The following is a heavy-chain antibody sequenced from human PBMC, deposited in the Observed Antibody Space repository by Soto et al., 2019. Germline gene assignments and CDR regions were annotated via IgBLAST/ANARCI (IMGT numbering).Heavy chain of an antibody. D-gene: IGHD6-13*01. J-gene: IGHJ5*02. CDR2: IIPILGIA. Sequence: QVQLVQSGAEVKKPGSSVKVSCKASGGTFSSYTISWVRQAPGQGLEWMGRIIPILGIANYAQKFQGRVTITADKSTSTAYMELSSLRSEDTAVYYCARTIAAAGPDLNWFDPWGQGTLVTVSS. V-gene: IGHV1-69*02. CDR3: ARTIAAAGPDLNWFDP. CDR1: GGTFSSYT.